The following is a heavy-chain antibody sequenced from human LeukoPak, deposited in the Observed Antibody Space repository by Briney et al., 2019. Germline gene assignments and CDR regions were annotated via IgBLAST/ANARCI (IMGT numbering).Heavy chain of an antibody. V-gene: IGHV1-18*01. Sequence: ASVKVSCKASGYTFTSYGISWVRQAPGQGLEWMGWISAYNGNTNYAQKLQGRVTMTTDTSTSTAYMELRSLRSDDTAVYYCARDFVQWLFPRGPLDYWGQGTLVTVSS. CDR3: ARDFVQWLFPRGPLDY. CDR1: GYTFTSYG. D-gene: IGHD6-19*01. J-gene: IGHJ4*02. CDR2: ISAYNGNT.